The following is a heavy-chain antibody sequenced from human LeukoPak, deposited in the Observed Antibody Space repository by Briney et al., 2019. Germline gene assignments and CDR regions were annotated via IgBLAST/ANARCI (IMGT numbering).Heavy chain of an antibody. CDR2: ISGVGGSR. J-gene: IGHJ1*01. Sequence: GGSLRLSCAASGVTFSSYGFTFSSYGMNWVRQAPGKGLEWVSGISGVGGSRYYADSVKGRFTISRDNSKNTLYLQMNSLRAEDTAVYYCARGGLDESFQYWGQGTLVAVST. CDR1: GVTFSSYGFTFSSYG. D-gene: IGHD6-25*01. V-gene: IGHV3-23*01. CDR3: ARGGLDESFQY.